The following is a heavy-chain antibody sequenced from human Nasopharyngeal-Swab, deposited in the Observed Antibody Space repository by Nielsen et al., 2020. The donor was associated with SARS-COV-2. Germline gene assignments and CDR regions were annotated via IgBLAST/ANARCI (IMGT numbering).Heavy chain of an antibody. D-gene: IGHD1-26*01. CDR1: GYTFTAYY. CDR2: INPNSGGT. V-gene: IGHV1-2*06. Sequence: ASVKVSCKASGYTFTAYYMHWVRQAPGQEPEWMGRINPNSGGTNYAQKFQGRVTMTRDTPISTAYMELSRLRSDDTAVYYCARGGTYYFDYWGQGTLVTVSS. J-gene: IGHJ4*02. CDR3: ARGGTYYFDY.